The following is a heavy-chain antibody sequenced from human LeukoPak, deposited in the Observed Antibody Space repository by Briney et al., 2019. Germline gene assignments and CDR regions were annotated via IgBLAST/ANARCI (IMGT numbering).Heavy chain of an antibody. Sequence: GASVTVSFKASGYTFTTYDINWVRQATGQGLEWMGWMNPNSANTGYAQKFQGRVTMTRNTSISTAYMELSSLRSEDTAVYYCARVPAGDYYYGMDVWGQGTTVTVSS. V-gene: IGHV1-8*01. CDR2: MNPNSANT. CDR1: GYTFTTYD. CDR3: ARVPAGDYYYGMDV. D-gene: IGHD2-2*01. J-gene: IGHJ6*02.